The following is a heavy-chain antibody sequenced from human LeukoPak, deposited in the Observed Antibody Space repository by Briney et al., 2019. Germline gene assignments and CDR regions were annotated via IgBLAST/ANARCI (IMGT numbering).Heavy chain of an antibody. D-gene: IGHD4-17*01. CDR2: INPNSGGT. V-gene: IGHV1-2*04. CDR3: ARVSNYGDPPWFDP. Sequence: ASVKVSCKASGYTFTGYYMHWVRQAPGQGLAWMGWINPNSGGTNYAQKFQGWVTMTRDTSISTAYMELSRLRSDDTAVYYCARVSNYGDPPWFDPWGQGTLVTVSS. CDR1: GYTFTGYY. J-gene: IGHJ5*02.